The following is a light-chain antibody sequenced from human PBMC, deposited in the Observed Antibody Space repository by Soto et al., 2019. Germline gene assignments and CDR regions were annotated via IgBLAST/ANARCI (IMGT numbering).Light chain of an antibody. CDR3: QHYDSIPYT. J-gene: IGKJ2*01. CDR1: QTINSW. CDR2: KAS. Sequence: DIQMTQSPSTLSASVGDRVTITCRASQTINSWLAWYQQRPRKDPRLLIYKASTLGSGVPSRLSGSGSGTEFTLTISTLQHDDFATYSCQHYDSIPYTFGQGTNLDIK. V-gene: IGKV1-5*03.